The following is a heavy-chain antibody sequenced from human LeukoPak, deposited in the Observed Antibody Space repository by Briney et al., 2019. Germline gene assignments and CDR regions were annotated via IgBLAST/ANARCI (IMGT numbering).Heavy chain of an antibody. J-gene: IGHJ4*02. CDR1: GDSISSADYY. V-gene: IGHV4-61*02. Sequence: SQTLSLTCTVSGDSISSADYYWSWIRQPAGKGLEWIGRIYTGGSTNYNPTLKSRVTISADTSKNQFFLKLSSVTAADTAVYYCARESDLSHYDRTDYWGQGTLVTVSS. D-gene: IGHD3-22*01. CDR2: IYTGGST. CDR3: ARESDLSHYDRTDY.